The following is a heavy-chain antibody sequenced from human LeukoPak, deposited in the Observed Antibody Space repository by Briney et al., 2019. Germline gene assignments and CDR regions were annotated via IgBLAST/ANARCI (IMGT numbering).Heavy chain of an antibody. CDR3: ARVTSGNCDY. CDR1: GFTFSNYD. D-gene: IGHD4-23*01. V-gene: IGHV3-48*03. Sequence: GRSLRLSCAASGFTFSNYDMHWVRQAPGKGLEWVSYISSTGRTVYYADSVRGRFTISRDNAQNSLYLQMNSLRPEDTAIYYCARVTSGNCDYWGQGTLVTVSS. CDR2: ISSTGRTV. J-gene: IGHJ4*02.